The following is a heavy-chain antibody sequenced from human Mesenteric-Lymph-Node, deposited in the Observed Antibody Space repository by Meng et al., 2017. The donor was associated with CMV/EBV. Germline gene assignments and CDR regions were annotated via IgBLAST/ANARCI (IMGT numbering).Heavy chain of an antibody. CDR2: ISGSGGST. Sequence: GGSLRLSCAASGFTFSTYAMSWVRQAPGKGLEWVSAISGSGGSTYYADSVKGRFTISRDNSKNTLYLQMNSLRAEDTAVYYCAKKGKDRYYFDYWGQGTLVTVSS. D-gene: IGHD3-10*01. J-gene: IGHJ4*02. CDR3: AKKGKDRYYFDY. CDR1: GFTFSTYA. V-gene: IGHV3-23*01.